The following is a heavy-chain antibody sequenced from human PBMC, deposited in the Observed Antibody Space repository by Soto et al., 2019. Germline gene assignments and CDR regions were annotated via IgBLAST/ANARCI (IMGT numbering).Heavy chain of an antibody. CDR3: ASDVGGGGAGRHYCMDV. Sequence: SVKVSCEASGGSFSSYAISWVRQAPGQGLEWMGGIIPIFGTANYAQQFQGRFTITADESTSTAYMEPRCLRSEYTAVYYCASDVGGGGAGRHYCMDVWGQGTTVTVS. V-gene: IGHV1-69*13. CDR2: IIPIFGTA. D-gene: IGHD3-16*01. J-gene: IGHJ6*02. CDR1: GGSFSSYA.